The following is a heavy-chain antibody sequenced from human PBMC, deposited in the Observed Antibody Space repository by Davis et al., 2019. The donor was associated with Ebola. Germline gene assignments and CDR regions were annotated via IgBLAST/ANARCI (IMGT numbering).Heavy chain of an antibody. J-gene: IGHJ3*02. CDR3: ARVLFSVWNDEALDI. V-gene: IGHV4-59*08. Sequence: MPSETLSPTCTVPGASITSYYSSWIRKPPGKGLEWIGYIYYSGITTYNPPLKSRVTLSVDTSKNQSSLKLHSVTAADTAVYYCARVLFSVWNDEALDIWGQGTTVTVSS. CDR1: GASITSYY. CDR2: IYYSGIT. D-gene: IGHD1-1*01.